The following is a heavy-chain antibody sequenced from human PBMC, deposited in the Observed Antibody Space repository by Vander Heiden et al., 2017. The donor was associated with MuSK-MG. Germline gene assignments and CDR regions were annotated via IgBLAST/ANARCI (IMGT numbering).Heavy chain of an antibody. CDR2: IFPGDSDT. V-gene: IGHV5-51*01. D-gene: IGHD4-17*01. CDR3: ARHIPRADYGGNSPLDY. CDR1: GYSFTSYW. J-gene: IGHJ4*02. Sequence: EVQLVQSGAEVKKPGESLKISCKGSGYSFTSYWIGWVRQMPGKGLEWMGIIFPGDSDTRYSPSFQGQVTISADKSISTAYLQWSSLKASDTAMYYCARHIPRADYGGNSPLDYWGQGTLVTVSS.